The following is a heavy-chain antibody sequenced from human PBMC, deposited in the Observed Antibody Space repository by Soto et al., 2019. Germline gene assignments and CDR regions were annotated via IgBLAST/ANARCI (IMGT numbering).Heavy chain of an antibody. CDR2: ISSSSSYI. D-gene: IGHD3-22*01. Sequence: SLRLSCAASGFTFSSYSMNWVRQAPGKGLEWVSSISSSSSYIYYADSAKGRFTISRDNAKNSLYLQMNSLRAEDTAVYYCARASDPWTYYYDSGYWGQGTLVTVSS. CDR1: GFTFSSYS. CDR3: ARASDPWTYYYDSGY. V-gene: IGHV3-21*01. J-gene: IGHJ4*02.